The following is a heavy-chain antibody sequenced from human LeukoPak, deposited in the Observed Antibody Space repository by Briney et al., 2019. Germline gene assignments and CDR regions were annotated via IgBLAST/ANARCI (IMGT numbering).Heavy chain of an antibody. CDR2: IKQDGSEK. J-gene: IGHJ1*01. V-gene: IGHV3-7*01. CDR1: GFTFSSYW. Sequence: PGGSLRLSCAASGFTFSSYWMSWVRQAPGEGLEWVANIKQDGSEKYYVDSVKGRFTISRDNAKNSLYLQMNSLRAEDTAVYYCARDSRLFRGQPQHWGQGTLVTVSS. D-gene: IGHD2-21*01. CDR3: ARDSRLFRGQPQH.